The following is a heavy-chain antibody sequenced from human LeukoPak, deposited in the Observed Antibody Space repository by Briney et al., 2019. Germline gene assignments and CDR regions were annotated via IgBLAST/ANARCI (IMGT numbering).Heavy chain of an antibody. CDR3: GAAWQFVGAFDF. CDR2: ISSSGTTI. D-gene: IGHD3-10*01. CDR1: GFTFSSYE. Sequence: AGGSLRLSCAASGFTFSSYELYWVRQAPGKGLEWISYISSSGTTIKYADSVKGRFTISRDDAKQSLYLQMNSLRAEDTAIYYCGAAWQFVGAFDFWGQGTLVTVSS. J-gene: IGHJ3*01. V-gene: IGHV3-48*03.